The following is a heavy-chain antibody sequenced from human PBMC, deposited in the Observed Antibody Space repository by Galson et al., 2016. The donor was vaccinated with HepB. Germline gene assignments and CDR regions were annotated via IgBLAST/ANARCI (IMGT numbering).Heavy chain of an antibody. D-gene: IGHD1-26*01. CDR3: ARDQNGSYMAY. J-gene: IGHJ4*02. CDR2: SQHSGNT. V-gene: IGHV4-61*01. CDR1: GGSVSSDNYY. Sequence: ETLSLTCTVFGGSVSSDNYYWTWIRQPPGKGLEWIGFSQHSGNTNCNPSLKSRVTISVDTSKNQFSLKMTSVTAADTAVYYCARDQNGSYMAYWGLGTLVTVSS.